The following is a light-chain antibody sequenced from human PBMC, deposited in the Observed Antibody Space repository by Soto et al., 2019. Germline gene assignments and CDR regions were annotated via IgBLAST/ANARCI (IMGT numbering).Light chain of an antibody. Sequence: DIQMTQSQSSVSASVGVRVIITCRARQDISTSLSWYQQKPGKAPNLLIYAASSLQRGVPSRFSGSGSGTDFTLTISSLQPEDFASYYCQHADSFPLTFGGGTQVQIK. CDR1: QDISTS. CDR3: QHADSFPLT. V-gene: IGKV1-12*01. J-gene: IGKJ4*01. CDR2: AAS.